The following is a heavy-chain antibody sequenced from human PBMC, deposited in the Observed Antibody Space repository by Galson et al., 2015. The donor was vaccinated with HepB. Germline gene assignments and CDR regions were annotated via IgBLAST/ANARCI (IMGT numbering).Heavy chain of an antibody. CDR3: ARRGDYNEKRGAFDI. J-gene: IGHJ3*02. V-gene: IGHV4-4*07. D-gene: IGHD4-11*01. Sequence: LSLTCTVSGDSISNHYWSWIRQPAGKGLEWIGRTHVIRTTTYNPSLKSRITMSVDSSKSQLFLKLNYVTAADTAVYFCARRGDYNEKRGAFDIWGQGTLVTVST. CDR2: THVIRTT. CDR1: GDSISNHY.